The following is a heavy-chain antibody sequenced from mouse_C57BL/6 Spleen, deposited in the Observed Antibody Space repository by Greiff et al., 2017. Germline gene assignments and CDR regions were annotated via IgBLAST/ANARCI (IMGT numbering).Heavy chain of an antibody. D-gene: IGHD1-1*01. CDR3: ARHLYGSSYVFDY. V-gene: IGHV5-6*01. CDR2: ISSGGSYT. J-gene: IGHJ2*01. Sequence: EVQLQESGGDLVKPGGSLKLSCAASGFTFSSYGMSWVRLTPDKRLEWVATISSGGSYTYYPDSVKGRFTISRDNAKNTLYLQMSSLKSEDTAMYYCARHLYGSSYVFDYWGQGTTLTVSS. CDR1: GFTFSSYG.